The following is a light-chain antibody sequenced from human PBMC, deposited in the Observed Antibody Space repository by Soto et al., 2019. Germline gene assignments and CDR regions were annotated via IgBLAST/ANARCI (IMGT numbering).Light chain of an antibody. V-gene: IGLV2-8*01. J-gene: IGLJ1*01. CDR1: SSDVGGYNY. CDR3: SSYAGSNNFV. Sequence: QSVLTQPPSASGSPGQSVTISCTGTSSDVGGYNYVSWYQQHPGKAPKVMIYEVSKRPSGVPDRFSGSKPGNTASLTVSGLQAEDEADYYCSSYAGSNNFVFGTG. CDR2: EVS.